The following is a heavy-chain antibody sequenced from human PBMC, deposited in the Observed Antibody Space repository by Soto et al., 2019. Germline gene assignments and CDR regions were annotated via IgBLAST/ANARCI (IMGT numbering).Heavy chain of an antibody. J-gene: IGHJ4*02. CDR1: GGSVSSGAYY. Sequence: KTSETLSLTCSVSGGSVSSGAYYWSWIRQPPEKGLEWIGYIYYSGSTNYNPSLKSRVTISVDTSKNQFSLKLTSMTAADAAVYYCARAISTGYNILTGYYMDYWGQGCLVTVSS. CDR3: ARAISTGYNILTGYYMDY. V-gene: IGHV4-61*08. CDR2: IYYSGST. D-gene: IGHD3-9*01.